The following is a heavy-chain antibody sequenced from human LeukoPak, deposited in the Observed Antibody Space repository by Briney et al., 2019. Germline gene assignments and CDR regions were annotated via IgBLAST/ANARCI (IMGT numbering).Heavy chain of an antibody. Sequence: GGSLSLSCAASGFTFSVYGMHWVRAAPGKGVERVAAIRYDGGNKYYADSVKVGFPISGDNSKTRLHRKMNRLRAEDGAVYYCAKESVTYYYYYMDVWGKGNTFTISS. CDR3: AKESVTYYYYYMDV. J-gene: IGHJ6*03. CDR2: IRYDGGNK. CDR1: GFTFSVYG. V-gene: IGHV3-30*02.